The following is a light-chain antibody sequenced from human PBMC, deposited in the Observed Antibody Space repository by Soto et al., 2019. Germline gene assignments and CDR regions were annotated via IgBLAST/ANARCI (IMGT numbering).Light chain of an antibody. CDR3: QQYNNWPPDRT. Sequence: EIVMTQSPATLSVSPGERATLSCRASQSVGSNLAWYQQKPGQAPRLLIYGASTRATGIPARSSGSGSGTEFPLTISSLQSEDFAIYFCQQYNNWPPDRTFGQGTKVEIK. V-gene: IGKV3-15*01. CDR2: GAS. CDR1: QSVGSN. J-gene: IGKJ1*01.